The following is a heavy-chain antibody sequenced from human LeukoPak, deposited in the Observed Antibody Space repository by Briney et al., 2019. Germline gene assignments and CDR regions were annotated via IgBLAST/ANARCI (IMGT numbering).Heavy chain of an antibody. V-gene: IGHV4-59*01. J-gene: IGHJ6*03. Sequence: PSETLSLTCTVSGGSISSYYWSWIRQPPGKGLEWIGYIYYSGSTNYNPSLKSRVTISVDASKNQSSLKLSSVTAADTAVYYCARARGYGSGSYYVPPYYYMDVWGKGTTVTISS. CDR2: IYYSGST. CDR1: GGSISSYY. CDR3: ARARGYGSGSYYVPPYYYMDV. D-gene: IGHD3-10*01.